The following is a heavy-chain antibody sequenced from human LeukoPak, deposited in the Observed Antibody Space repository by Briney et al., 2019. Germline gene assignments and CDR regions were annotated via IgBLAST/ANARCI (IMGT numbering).Heavy chain of an antibody. J-gene: IGHJ6*02. CDR3: ARHPMFSHVPYYGFWSGSYYYGMDV. Sequence: ASETLSLTCTVSGGSISSYYWSWIRQPPGKGLEWIGCIYYSGSTNYNPSLKSRVTMSVDTSKNQFSLKLSSVTAADTAVYYCARHPMFSHVPYYGFWSGSYYYGMDVWGQGTTVTVSS. V-gene: IGHV4-59*08. CDR1: GGSISSYY. D-gene: IGHD3-3*01. CDR2: IYYSGST.